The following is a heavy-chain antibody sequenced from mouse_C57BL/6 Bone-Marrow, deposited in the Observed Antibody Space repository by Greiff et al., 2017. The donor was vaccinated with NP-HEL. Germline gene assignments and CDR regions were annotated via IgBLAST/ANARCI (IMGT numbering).Heavy chain of an antibody. CDR1: GFTFTDYY. CDR2: IRNKANGYTT. V-gene: IGHV7-3*01. D-gene: IGHD1-1*01. Sequence: EVQRVESGGGLVQPGGSLSLSCAASGFTFTDYYMSWVRQPPGKALEWLGFIRNKANGYTTEYSASVKGRFTISRDNSQSILYLQMNALRAEDSATYYCARSVGSSLSDYWGQGTTLTVSS. CDR3: ARSVGSSLSDY. J-gene: IGHJ2*01.